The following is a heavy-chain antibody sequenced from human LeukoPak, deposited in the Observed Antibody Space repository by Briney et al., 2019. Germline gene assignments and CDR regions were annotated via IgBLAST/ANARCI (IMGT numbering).Heavy chain of an antibody. J-gene: IGHJ4*02. CDR2: INHSGST. CDR3: ARLKLAYCGGDCYSFLRFWRGYYFDY. D-gene: IGHD2-21*02. V-gene: IGHV4-34*01. Sequence: SETLSLTCAVYGGSFSGYYWSWIRQPPGKGLEWIGEINHSGSTNYHPSLKSRVTISVDTSKNQFSLKLSSVTAADTAVYYCARLKLAYCGGDCYSFLRFWRGYYFDYWGQGTLVTVSS. CDR1: GGSFSGYY.